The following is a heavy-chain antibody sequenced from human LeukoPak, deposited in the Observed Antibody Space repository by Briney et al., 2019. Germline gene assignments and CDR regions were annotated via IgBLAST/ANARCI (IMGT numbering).Heavy chain of an antibody. CDR2: IYTSGST. CDR1: GGSISSYY. V-gene: IGHV4-4*07. CDR3: ARGRWDILTGYYPLDY. D-gene: IGHD3-9*01. J-gene: IGHJ4*02. Sequence: SETLSLTCTDSGGSISSYYWSWIRQPAGKGLEWIGRIYTSGSTNYNPSLKSRVTMSVDTSKNQFSLKLSSVTAADTAVYYCARGRWDILTGYYPLDYWGQGTLVTVSS.